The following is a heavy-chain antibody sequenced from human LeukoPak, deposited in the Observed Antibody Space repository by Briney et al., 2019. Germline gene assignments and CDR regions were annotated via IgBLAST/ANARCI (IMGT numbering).Heavy chain of an antibody. D-gene: IGHD3-10*01. CDR1: GGSFSGYY. Sequence: SETLSLTCAVYGGSFSGYYWSWIRQPPGKGLEWIGEISHSGSTNYNPSLKSRVTIAVDTSKNQFSLKLSSVTAADTAVYYCARVYYYGSGSYYNWPWFDPWGQGTLVTVSS. CDR2: ISHSGST. CDR3: ARVYYYGSGSYYNWPWFDP. J-gene: IGHJ5*02. V-gene: IGHV4-34*01.